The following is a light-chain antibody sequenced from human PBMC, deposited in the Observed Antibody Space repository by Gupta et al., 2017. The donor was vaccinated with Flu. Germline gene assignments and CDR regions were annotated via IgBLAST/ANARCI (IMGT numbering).Light chain of an antibody. V-gene: IGLV2-14*03. J-gene: IGLJ1*01. CDR2: DVS. CDR1: SSDVGGYDY. CDR3: KSFASSIAYV. Sequence: QSALTQPASVSGSPGQAVTISCTGTSSDVGGYDYVSWYQQYPGTAPKRIIYDVSHRPSGVSNRFSGSKSGSTASLTISGLQAEDEADYYCKSFASSIAYVFGTGTKVTVL.